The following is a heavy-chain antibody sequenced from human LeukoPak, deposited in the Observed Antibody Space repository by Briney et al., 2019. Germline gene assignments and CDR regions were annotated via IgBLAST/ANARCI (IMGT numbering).Heavy chain of an antibody. Sequence: SETLSLTCAVYGGSFSGYYWSWIRQPPGKGLEWIGEINHSGSTNYNPSLKSRVTISVDTSKNQFSLKLSSVTAADTAVYCCARGPAGYFDYWGQGTLVTVSS. CDR2: INHSGST. V-gene: IGHV4-34*01. J-gene: IGHJ4*02. CDR3: ARGPAGYFDY. CDR1: GGSFSGYY.